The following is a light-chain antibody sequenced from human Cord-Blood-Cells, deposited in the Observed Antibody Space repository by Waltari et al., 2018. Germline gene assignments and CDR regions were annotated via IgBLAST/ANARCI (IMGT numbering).Light chain of an antibody. V-gene: IGLV2-14*01. J-gene: IGLJ1*01. Sequence: QSALTQPASVSGSPGQSITIPCTGTGRDVGGYNYVSWYQQHPGQAPKLMIYDVSNRPSGVSNRFAGSKSGNAASLTISGLQAEDEADYYCSSYTSSSTYVFVTGTKVTVL. CDR2: DVS. CDR3: SSYTSSSTYV. CDR1: GRDVGGYNY.